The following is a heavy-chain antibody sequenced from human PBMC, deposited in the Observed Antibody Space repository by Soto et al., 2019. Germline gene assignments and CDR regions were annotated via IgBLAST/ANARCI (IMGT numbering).Heavy chain of an antibody. CDR1: GGSFSGYY. Sequence: SETLSLTCAVYGGSFSGYYWSWIRQPPGKGLEWIGEINHSGSTNYNPSLKSRVTISVDTSKNQFSLKLSSVAAADTAVYYCARVSYGDSSGFDYWGQGTLVTVSS. V-gene: IGHV4-34*01. CDR3: ARVSYGDSSGFDY. J-gene: IGHJ4*02. CDR2: INHSGST. D-gene: IGHD3-22*01.